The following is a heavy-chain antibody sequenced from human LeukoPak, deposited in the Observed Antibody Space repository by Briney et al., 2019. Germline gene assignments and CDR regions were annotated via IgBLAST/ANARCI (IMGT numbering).Heavy chain of an antibody. CDR2: ISYSGST. D-gene: IGHD3-10*01. CDR1: GASISSYY. Sequence: SSETLSLTCTVSGASISSYYWTWIRQPPGKGLEWIGYISYSGSTNYNPSLKSRVTISVDTSKNQFSLKLSSVTAADTAVYYCAREQGYGSGSNNFDYWGQGTLVTVSS. J-gene: IGHJ4*02. V-gene: IGHV4-59*01. CDR3: AREQGYGSGSNNFDY.